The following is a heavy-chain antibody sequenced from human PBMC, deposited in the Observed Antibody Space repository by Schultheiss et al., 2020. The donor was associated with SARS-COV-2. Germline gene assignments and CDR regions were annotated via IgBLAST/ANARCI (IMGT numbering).Heavy chain of an antibody. CDR2: ISYDGSNK. CDR1: GFTFSSYG. J-gene: IGHJ6*02. V-gene: IGHV3-30*03. Sequence: GGSLRLSCAASGFTFSSYGMHWVRQAPGKGLEWVAVISYDGSNKYYADSVKGRFTISRDNSKNTLYLQMNSLRAEDTAVYYCARYASGVLDIVVVPAAINGMDVWGQGTTVTVSS. D-gene: IGHD2-2*03. CDR3: ARYASGVLDIVVVPAAINGMDV.